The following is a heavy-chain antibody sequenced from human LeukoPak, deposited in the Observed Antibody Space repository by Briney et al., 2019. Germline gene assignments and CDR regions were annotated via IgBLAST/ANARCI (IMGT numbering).Heavy chain of an antibody. D-gene: IGHD1-1*01. CDR2: VYHRGNT. CDR1: GGSITSDNW. V-gene: IGHV4-4*02. J-gene: IGHJ5*02. CDR3: ARGRNNNNSGWFDP. Sequence: SGTLSLTCTVSGGSITSDNWWSWVRQTPGKGLEWIGEVYHRGNTNYNPSLKSRVTVSVDKSKNQFSLKLNSVTAADTAVYYCARGRNNNNSGWFDPWGQGTLVIVSS.